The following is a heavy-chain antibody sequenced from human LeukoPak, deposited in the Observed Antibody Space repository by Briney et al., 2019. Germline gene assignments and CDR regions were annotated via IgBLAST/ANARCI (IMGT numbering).Heavy chain of an antibody. CDR2: IRSDGTTI. V-gene: IGHV3-11*01. CDR1: GFTFSDSH. Sequence: PGGSLRHSCAASGFTFSDSHMSWIRQAPGKGLEWVSHIRSDGTTIYYAESVKGRFTISRDNAKNSLYLQMNSLRAEDTAVYYCARDPLLLDYWGQGTLVTVSS. J-gene: IGHJ4*02. CDR3: ARDPLLLDY.